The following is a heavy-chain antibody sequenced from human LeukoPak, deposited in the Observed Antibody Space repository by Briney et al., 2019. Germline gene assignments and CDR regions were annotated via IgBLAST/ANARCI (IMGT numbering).Heavy chain of an antibody. D-gene: IGHD2-15*01. CDR3: ARSAANGAFDI. CDR1: GGSTSSSY. J-gene: IGHJ3*02. V-gene: IGHV4-59*01. CDR2: IYYSGST. Sequence: SETLSLTCTVAGGSTSSSYWSWIRQPPGKGLEWIGYIYYSGSTNYNPSLKSRVTISVDTSKNQFSLKLSSVTAADTAVYYCARSAANGAFDIWGQGTMVTVSS.